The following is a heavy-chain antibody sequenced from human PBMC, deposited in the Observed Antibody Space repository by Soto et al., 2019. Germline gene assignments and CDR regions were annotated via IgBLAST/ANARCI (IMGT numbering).Heavy chain of an antibody. D-gene: IGHD1-26*01. CDR1: GFTFSSYA. V-gene: IGHV3-30-3*01. J-gene: IGHJ3*02. CDR3: AREGESRGSYYSAFDI. Sequence: QVQLVESGGGVVQPGRSLRLSCAASGFTFSSYAMHWVRQAPGKGLEWVAVISYDGSNKYYADSVKGRFTISRDNSKNTLYLQMNSLRAEDTAVYYCAREGESRGSYYSAFDIWGQGTMVTVSS. CDR2: ISYDGSNK.